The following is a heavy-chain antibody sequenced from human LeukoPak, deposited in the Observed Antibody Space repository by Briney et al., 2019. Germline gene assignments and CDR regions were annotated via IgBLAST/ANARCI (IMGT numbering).Heavy chain of an antibody. CDR2: ISWNSGSI. CDR3: AKDTLRYFDWLLDY. V-gene: IGHV3-9*03. D-gene: IGHD3-9*01. J-gene: IGHJ4*02. CDR1: GFTFDDYA. Sequence: PGGSLRLSCAAPGFTFDDYAMHWVRQAPGKGLEWVSGISWNSGSIGYADSVKGRFTISRDNAKNSLYLQMNSLRAEDMALYYCAKDTLRYFDWLLDYWGQGTLVTVSS.